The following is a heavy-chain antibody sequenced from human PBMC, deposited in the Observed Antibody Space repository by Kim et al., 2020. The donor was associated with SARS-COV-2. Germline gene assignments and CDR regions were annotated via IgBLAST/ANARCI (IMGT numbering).Heavy chain of an antibody. Sequence: HPSLKRRVTISVDTSKNPFSLKLSSVTAADTAVYYCARAPSPDDYGDYGTLDYWGQGTLVTVSS. J-gene: IGHJ4*02. CDR3: ARAPSPDDYGDYGTLDY. D-gene: IGHD4-17*01. V-gene: IGHV4-31*02.